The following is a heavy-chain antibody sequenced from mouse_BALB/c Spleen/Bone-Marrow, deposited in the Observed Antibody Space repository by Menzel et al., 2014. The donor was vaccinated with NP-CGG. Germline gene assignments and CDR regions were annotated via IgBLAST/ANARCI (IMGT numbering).Heavy chain of an antibody. CDR2: INPYNGET. V-gene: IGHV1-37*01. D-gene: IGHD2-10*02. J-gene: IGHJ2*01. Sequence: VQLQQSGPELVKPGASVKISCKASGYSFTGYFMNWVKQSHGKSLEWIGRINPYNGETFYNQKLKGKATLTADKSSSTAHMEFLSLTSENSAVYYCERGAKKYGNYLDYWGQGTTLTVSS. CDR1: GYSFTGYF. CDR3: ERGAKKYGNYLDY.